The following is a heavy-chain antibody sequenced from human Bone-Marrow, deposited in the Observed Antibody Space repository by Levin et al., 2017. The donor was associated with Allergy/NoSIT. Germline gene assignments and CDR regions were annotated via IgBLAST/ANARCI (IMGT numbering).Heavy chain of an antibody. CDR1: GFTFSSYA. V-gene: IGHV3-23*01. Sequence: RASVKVSCAASGFTFSSYAMSWVRQAPGKGLEWVSAISGSGGSTYYADSVKGRFTISRDNSKNTLYVQMNSLRAEDTAVYYCAKGLRGYSSGWYGVDYWGQGTLVTVSS. CDR2: ISGSGGST. J-gene: IGHJ4*02. D-gene: IGHD6-19*01. CDR3: AKGLRGYSSGWYGVDY.